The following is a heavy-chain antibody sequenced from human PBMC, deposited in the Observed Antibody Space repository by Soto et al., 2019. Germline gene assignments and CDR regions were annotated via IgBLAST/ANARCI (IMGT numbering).Heavy chain of an antibody. V-gene: IGHV5-51*01. J-gene: IGHJ6*02. CDR2: IYPGDSDT. D-gene: IGHD1-26*01. CDR3: ARGQWEPDYYYYGMDV. Sequence: WESLKISCKGSGYSFTSYWIGWVRQMPGKGLEWMGIIYPGDSDTRYSPSFQGQVTISADKSISTAYLQWSSLKASDTAMYYCARGQWEPDYYYYGMDVWGQGTTVTVSS. CDR1: GYSFTSYW.